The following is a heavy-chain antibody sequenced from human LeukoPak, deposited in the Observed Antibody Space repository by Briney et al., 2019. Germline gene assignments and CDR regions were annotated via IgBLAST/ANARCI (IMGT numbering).Heavy chain of an antibody. CDR2: IRYDESNK. V-gene: IGHV3-30*02. CDR1: GFTFSTYP. D-gene: IGHD2-2*01. CDR3: AKDRESYYCSSTNCYLDY. J-gene: IGHJ4*02. Sequence: GGSLRLSCAASGFTFSTYPMHWVRQAPGKGLEWVAFIRYDESNKYYADSVKGRFTISRDNSKNTLYLQMNSLRAEDTAVYYCAKDRESYYCSSTNCYLDYWGQGTLVTVSS.